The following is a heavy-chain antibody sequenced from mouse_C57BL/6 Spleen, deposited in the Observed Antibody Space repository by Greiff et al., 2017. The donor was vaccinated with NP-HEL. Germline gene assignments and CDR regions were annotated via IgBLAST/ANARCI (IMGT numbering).Heavy chain of an antibody. V-gene: IGHV5-6*01. CDR2: ISSGGSYT. D-gene: IGHD1-1*01. CDR3: ATLITTVVDWYFDV. J-gene: IGHJ1*03. CDR1: GFTFSSYG. Sequence: EVKLVESGGDLVKPGGSLKLSCAASGFTFSSYGMSWVRQTPDKRLEWVATISSGGSYTYYPDSVKGRFTISRDNAKNTLYLQMSSLKSEDTAMYYCATLITTVVDWYFDVWGTGTTVTVSS.